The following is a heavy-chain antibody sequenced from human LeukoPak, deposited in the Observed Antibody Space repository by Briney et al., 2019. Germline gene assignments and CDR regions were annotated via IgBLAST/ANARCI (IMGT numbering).Heavy chain of an antibody. CDR2: IMRDGSAK. Sequence: PGGSLRLSCAASGFTFSSSWMSWVRQAPGKGLEWVANIMRDGSAKYYVDSVKGRLTISRDNTKNSLYLQMNSLTAEDTAVYFCSTKAHWSQGTLVTVSS. V-gene: IGHV3-7*05. D-gene: IGHD6-6*01. CDR3: STKAH. CDR1: GFTFSSSW. J-gene: IGHJ4*02.